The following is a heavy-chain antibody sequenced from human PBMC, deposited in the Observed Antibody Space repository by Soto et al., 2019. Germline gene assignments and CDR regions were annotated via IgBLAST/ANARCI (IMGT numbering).Heavy chain of an antibody. CDR1: GYTFSSYG. D-gene: IGHD3-22*01. CDR3: ARGGYYDSSGSRNYHYYGMDV. Sequence: QAQLVQSGPEVKKPGASVKVSCKASGYTFSSYGISWVRQAPGQGLEWLGWISPYDDDTKYAQNLQGRVRMTTDTSTSTAYMDLWILRSDDTAIDYCARGGYYDSSGSRNYHYYGMDVWGQGTTVTVSS. J-gene: IGHJ6*02. V-gene: IGHV1-18*01. CDR2: ISPYDDDT.